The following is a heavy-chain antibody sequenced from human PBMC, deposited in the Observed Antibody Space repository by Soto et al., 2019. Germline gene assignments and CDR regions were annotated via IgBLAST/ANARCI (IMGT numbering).Heavy chain of an antibody. CDR1: GFTFSSYG. J-gene: IGHJ4*02. D-gene: IGHD3-10*01. V-gene: IGHV3-33*01. Sequence: QVQLVESGGGVVQPGRSLRLSCAASGFTFSSYGMHWVRQAPGKGLEWVAVIWYDGSNKYDADSVKGRFTISRDNSKNTLYLEMYSLRAEDTAVYYCARDGFVEFGYFDYWGQGTLVSVSS. CDR2: IWYDGSNK. CDR3: ARDGFVEFGYFDY.